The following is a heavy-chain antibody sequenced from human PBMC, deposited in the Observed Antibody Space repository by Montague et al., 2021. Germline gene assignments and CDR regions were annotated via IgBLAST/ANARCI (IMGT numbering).Heavy chain of an antibody. CDR1: GGSISSTAYY. V-gene: IGHV4-31*03. D-gene: IGHD4-17*01. J-gene: IGHJ4*02. CDR2: IYYSGST. Sequence: TLSLTCTVSGGSISSTAYYWSWIRQPPGKGLEWIGCIYYSGSTYYNPSLKSRVTISVDTSQNQFSLNLNSVTAADTAVYYCARVDATVTAPFDFWGQGTLVTVSS. CDR3: ARVDATVTAPFDF.